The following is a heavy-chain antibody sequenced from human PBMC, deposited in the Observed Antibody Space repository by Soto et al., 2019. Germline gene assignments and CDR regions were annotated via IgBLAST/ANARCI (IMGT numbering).Heavy chain of an antibody. D-gene: IGHD1-20*01. V-gene: IGHV4-34*01. Sequence: QVQLQQWGAGLLKPSETLSLTCAVYGESFSGYYWSWIRQPPGKGLEWIGEINHSGSTNYNPSLKSRVTISVDTSKNQFSLKLSSVTAADTAVYYCARVSITGTQDYWGQGTLVTVSS. J-gene: IGHJ4*02. CDR1: GESFSGYY. CDR3: ARVSITGTQDY. CDR2: INHSGST.